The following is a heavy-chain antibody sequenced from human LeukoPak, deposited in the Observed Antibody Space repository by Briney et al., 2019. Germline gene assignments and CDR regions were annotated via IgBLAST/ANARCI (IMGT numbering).Heavy chain of an antibody. CDR2: ISAHNGNT. V-gene: IGHV1-18*01. J-gene: IGHJ4*02. CDR1: GYTFTSYG. D-gene: IGHD3-22*01. CDR3: ARRRKYGSSGYYYDFDY. Sequence: GASVKVSCKASGYTFTSYGISWVRQAPGQGLEWMGCISAHNGNTNYAQKLQGRVTMTTDTSTSTAYMELRSLRSDDTAVYYCARRRKYGSSGYYYDFDYWGQGTLVTVSS.